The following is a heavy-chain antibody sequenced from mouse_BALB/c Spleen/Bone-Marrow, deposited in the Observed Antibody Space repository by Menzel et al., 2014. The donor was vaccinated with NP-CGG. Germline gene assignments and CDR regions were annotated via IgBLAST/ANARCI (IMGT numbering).Heavy chain of an antibody. CDR2: INPSSGGT. CDR1: GYTFTSYF. V-gene: IGHV1S81*02. CDR3: TRSGPGFAY. Sequence: VQLQQSGAELVKPGASVKLSCNASGYTFTSYFLYWVKQRPGQGLEWIGEINPSSGGTNFNEKFKSKATLTIGKSSSTVYMQLSSLTSEDSAVYYCTRSGPGFAYWGQGTLVTVSA. J-gene: IGHJ3*01.